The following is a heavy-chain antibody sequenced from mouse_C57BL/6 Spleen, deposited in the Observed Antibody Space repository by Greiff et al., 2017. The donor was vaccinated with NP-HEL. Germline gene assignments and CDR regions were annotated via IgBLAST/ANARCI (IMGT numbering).Heavy chain of an antibody. CDR2: ISSGSSTI. CDR1: GFTFSDYG. V-gene: IGHV5-17*01. J-gene: IGHJ2*01. D-gene: IGHD3-2*02. CDR3: ARGQLRLHDY. Sequence: EVKLVESGGGLVKPGGSLKLSCPASGFTFSDYGMHWVRQAPEKGLEWVAYISSGSSTIYYADTVKGRFTISRDNAKNTLFLQMTSLRSEDTAMYYCARGQLRLHDYWGQGTTLTVSS.